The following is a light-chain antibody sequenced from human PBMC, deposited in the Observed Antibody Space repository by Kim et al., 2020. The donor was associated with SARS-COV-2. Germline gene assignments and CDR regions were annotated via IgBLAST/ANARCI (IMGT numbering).Light chain of an antibody. CDR2: KAS. V-gene: IGKV1-5*03. Sequence: ASVGDRVTITCRASQTISGWLAWYQQKPGTAPKLLIFKASTLEAGVSPRFSGSGSGTDFTLTISSLQPDDSATYYCQQYNAYPLTFAGGTKVDIK. CDR3: QQYNAYPLT. CDR1: QTISGW. J-gene: IGKJ4*01.